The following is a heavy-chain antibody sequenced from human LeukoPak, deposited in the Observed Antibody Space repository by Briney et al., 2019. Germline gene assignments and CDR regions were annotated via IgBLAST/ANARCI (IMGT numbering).Heavy chain of an antibody. J-gene: IGHJ4*02. CDR3: ASQVGYFDY. CDR1: GGSVSSGSYY. D-gene: IGHD1-26*01. V-gene: IGHV4-61*02. Sequence: SEILSLTCTVSGGSVSSGSYYWSWIRQPAGKGLEWIGRISTSGSTNYNPSLKSRVTISRDTSKNQFSLKLSSVTAADTAVYYCASQVGYFDYWGQGTLVTVSS. CDR2: ISTSGST.